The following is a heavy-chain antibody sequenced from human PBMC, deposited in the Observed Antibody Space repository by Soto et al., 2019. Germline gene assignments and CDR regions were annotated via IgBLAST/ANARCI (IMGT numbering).Heavy chain of an antibody. CDR1: GFTFSSNA. Sequence: EVQLLESGGGLVQPGGSLRISCIGSGFTFSSNAMGWVRQAPGKGLERVSAISGSGGTTYYADSVKGRFAVSRDNSNNTLYLHMNSLRAEATALYYCAKQRAGCGSVSDTYYFYYWGQGTL. J-gene: IGHJ4*02. CDR3: AKQRAGCGSVSDTYYFYY. V-gene: IGHV3-23*01. D-gene: IGHD3-10*01. CDR2: ISGSGGTT.